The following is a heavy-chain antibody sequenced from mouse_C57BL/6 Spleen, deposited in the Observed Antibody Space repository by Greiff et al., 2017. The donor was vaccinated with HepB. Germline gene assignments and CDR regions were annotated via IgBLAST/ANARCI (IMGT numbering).Heavy chain of an antibody. V-gene: IGHV1-82*01. CDR2: IYPGDGDT. Sequence: QVQLQQSGPELVKPGASVKISCKASGYAFSSSWMNWVKQRPGKGLEWIGRIYPGDGDTNYNGKFKGKATLTADKSSSTAYMQLSSLTSEDSAVYFCARGGGGEGSFDYWGQGTTLTVSS. J-gene: IGHJ2*01. CDR1: GYAFSSSW. CDR3: ARGGGGEGSFDY.